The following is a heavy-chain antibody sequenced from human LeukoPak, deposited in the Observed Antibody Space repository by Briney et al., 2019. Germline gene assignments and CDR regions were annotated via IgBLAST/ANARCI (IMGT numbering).Heavy chain of an antibody. D-gene: IGHD6-19*01. V-gene: IGHV3-7*01. Sequence: GGSLRLSCEASGFTFSNYWMSWVRQAPGKGLEWVANIKQDGSEKYYVDSVKGRFTISRDNSKNTLYLQMNSLRAEDTAVYYCAREVIAVAGSFDYWGQGTLVTVSS. J-gene: IGHJ4*02. CDR2: IKQDGSEK. CDR1: GFTFSNYW. CDR3: AREVIAVAGSFDY.